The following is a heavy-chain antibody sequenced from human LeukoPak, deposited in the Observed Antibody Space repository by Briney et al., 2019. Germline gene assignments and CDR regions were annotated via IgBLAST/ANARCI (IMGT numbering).Heavy chain of an antibody. CDR2: ASYSGST. Sequence: KPSETLSLTCTVSGASINTDNYYWGWTRQPPGKGLEWIGSASYSGSTYYNPSLKSRVTIFVDTSKNQFSLTLTSVTAADTAVYFCARHDGWRLGEISFIPGAFFDFWGQGTLVTVSS. CDR1: GASINTDNYY. D-gene: IGHD3-16*02. CDR3: ARHDGWRLGEISFIPGAFFDF. J-gene: IGHJ4*02. V-gene: IGHV4-39*01.